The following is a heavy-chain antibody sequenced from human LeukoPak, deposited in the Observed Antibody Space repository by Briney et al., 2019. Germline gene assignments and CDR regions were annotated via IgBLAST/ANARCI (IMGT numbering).Heavy chain of an antibody. D-gene: IGHD2-15*01. Sequence: ASVTVSCKASGYTFTGYYMHWVRQAPGQGLEWMGWINPNSGGTNYAQKFQGRVTMTRDTSISTAYMELSRLRSDDTAVYYCASLYYCSGGSCSNWFDPWGQGTLVTVSS. CDR3: ASLYYCSGGSCSNWFDP. V-gene: IGHV1-2*02. CDR1: GYTFTGYY. CDR2: INPNSGGT. J-gene: IGHJ5*02.